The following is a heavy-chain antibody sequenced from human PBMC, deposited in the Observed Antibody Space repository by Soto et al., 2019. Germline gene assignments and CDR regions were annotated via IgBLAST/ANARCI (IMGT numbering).Heavy chain of an antibody. CDR2: IIPMFGTP. CDR1: GGSFSSYA. Sequence: QVQLVQSGAEVKKPGSSVKVSCKTSGGSFSSYAITWVRQAPGQGLEWMGGIIPMFGTPKYPQKFQGRVTITAAEFTSTAYMEMGSLRSEDTAVYYCARAGESSTRYYHYYGMDVWGQGTMVTVSS. CDR3: ARAGESSTRYYHYYGMDV. V-gene: IGHV1-69*01. D-gene: IGHD2-2*01. J-gene: IGHJ6*02.